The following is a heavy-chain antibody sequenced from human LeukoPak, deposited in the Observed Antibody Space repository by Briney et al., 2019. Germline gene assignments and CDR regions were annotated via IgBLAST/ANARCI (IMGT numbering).Heavy chain of an antibody. CDR2: ISSSGSTI. J-gene: IGHJ4*02. CDR1: GFTFSSYE. Sequence: HPRGSLRLSCAASGFTFSSYEMNWVRQAPGKGLEWVSYISSSGSTIYYADSVKGRFTISRDNARNSLYLQMNSLRAEDTAVYYCASGSGSCSSTSCVPPFDYWGQGTRVTVSS. CDR3: ASGSGSCSSTSCVPPFDY. V-gene: IGHV3-48*03. D-gene: IGHD2-2*01.